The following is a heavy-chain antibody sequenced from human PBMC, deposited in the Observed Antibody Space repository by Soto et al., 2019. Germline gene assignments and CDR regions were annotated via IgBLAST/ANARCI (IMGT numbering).Heavy chain of an antibody. D-gene: IGHD6-13*01. CDR3: AKSQEIGTHFFDS. J-gene: IGHJ4*02. V-gene: IGHV3-23*01. CDR2: ISGSGGST. Sequence: PGGSLRLSCAASGFTFSSYAMSWVRQAPGKGLEWVSAISGSGGSTYYADSVKGRFTISRDNAKNSLSLQMNSLRAGDMAVYFCAKSQEIGTHFFDSWGQGTLVTVSS. CDR1: GFTFSSYA.